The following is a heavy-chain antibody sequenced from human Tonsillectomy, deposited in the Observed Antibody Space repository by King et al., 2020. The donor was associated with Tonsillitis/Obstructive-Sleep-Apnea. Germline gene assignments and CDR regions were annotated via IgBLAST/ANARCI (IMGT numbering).Heavy chain of an antibody. Sequence: VQLPQWGAGLLKPSATLSLTCAVYGGSFSGYYWSWIRQPPGKGLEWVGEINHSGSTNYNPSLKSRVTISVDTSKNQFSLKLTSVTAADTAVYYCARGSVVVVPAAIVWWFDPWGQGTLVTVSS. CDR1: GGSFSGYY. D-gene: IGHD2-2*01. CDR2: INHSGST. CDR3: ARGSVVVVPAAIVWWFDP. V-gene: IGHV4-34*01. J-gene: IGHJ5*02.